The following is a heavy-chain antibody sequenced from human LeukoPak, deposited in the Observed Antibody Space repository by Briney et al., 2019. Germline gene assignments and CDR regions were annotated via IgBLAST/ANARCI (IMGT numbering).Heavy chain of an antibody. J-gene: IGHJ5*02. CDR3: ARHAPSRYCSSTSCYRGFPRMGWFDP. CDR1: GGSISSSNW. V-gene: IGHV4-4*02. CDR2: IYHSGST. Sequence: SGTLSLTCAVSGGSISSSNWWSWVRQPPGKGLEWIGEIYHSGSTNYNPSLKSRVTISVDTSKNQFSLKLSSVTAADTAVYYCARHAPSRYCSSTSCYRGFPRMGWFDPWGQGTLVTVSS. D-gene: IGHD2-2*01.